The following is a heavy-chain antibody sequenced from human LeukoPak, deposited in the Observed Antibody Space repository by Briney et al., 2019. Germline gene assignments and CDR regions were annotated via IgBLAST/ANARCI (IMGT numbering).Heavy chain of an antibody. J-gene: IGHJ4*02. V-gene: IGHV1-46*01. CDR2: INPSGGST. CDR1: GYTFTSYY. D-gene: IGHD2-2*01. Sequence: ASVKVSCKASGYTFTSYYMHWVRQAPGQGLEWMGIINPSGGSTSYAQKFQGRVTMTRDTSTSTVYMELSSLRAEDTAVYYCALTWDCSSTSCYASFDYWGQGTLVTVSS. CDR3: ALTWDCSSTSCYASFDY.